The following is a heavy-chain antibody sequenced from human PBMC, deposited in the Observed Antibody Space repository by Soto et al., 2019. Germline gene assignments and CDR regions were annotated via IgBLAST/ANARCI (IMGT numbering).Heavy chain of an antibody. CDR3: VKTRDGARAYFDL. Sequence: GGSLRLSCAASEFTFSMYAMGWVRQAPGKGLEYVSLITGRGSNTYYSDSVKGRFTISRDNSNKTLFLQMDSLRAEDTAVYFCVKTRDGARAYFDLWGRGTLVTVSS. CDR1: EFTFSMYA. J-gene: IGHJ2*01. V-gene: IGHV3-23*01. CDR2: ITGRGSNT. D-gene: IGHD3-10*01.